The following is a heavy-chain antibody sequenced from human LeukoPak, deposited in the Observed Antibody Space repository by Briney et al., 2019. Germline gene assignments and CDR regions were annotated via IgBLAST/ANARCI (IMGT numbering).Heavy chain of an antibody. J-gene: IGHJ3*02. CDR1: GFTVSSNY. D-gene: IGHD2-15*01. Sequence: GGSLRLSCAASGFTVSSNYMSWVRQAPGEGLEWVSVIYSGGSTYYADSVKGRFTISRDNSKNTLYLQMNSLRAEDTAVYYCAREGGLDAFDIWGQGTMVTVSS. V-gene: IGHV3-66*01. CDR3: AREGGLDAFDI. CDR2: IYSGGST.